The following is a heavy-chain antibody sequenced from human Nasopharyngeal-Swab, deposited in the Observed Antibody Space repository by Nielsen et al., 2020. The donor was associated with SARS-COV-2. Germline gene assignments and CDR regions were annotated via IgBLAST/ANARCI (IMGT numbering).Heavy chain of an antibody. J-gene: IGHJ6*02. V-gene: IGHV3-9*01. CDR1: GFTFDDYA. D-gene: IGHD3-3*01. CDR3: AKAYYDFWSGYRIYGMDV. CDR2: ISWNSGSI. Sequence: GGSLRLSCAASGFTFDDYAMHWVRQAPGKGLEWVSGISWNSGSIGYADSVKGRFTISRGNAKNSLYLQMNSLRAEDTALYYCAKAYYDFWSGYRIYGMDVWGQGTTVTVSS.